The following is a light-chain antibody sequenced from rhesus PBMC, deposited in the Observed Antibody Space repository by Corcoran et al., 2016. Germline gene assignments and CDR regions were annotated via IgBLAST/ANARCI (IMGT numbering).Light chain of an antibody. V-gene: IGKV3-24*04. CDR2: GAS. CDR3: QQSTNLAPLT. Sequence: TVLTQSPATLSLSPGERATLSCRASHNIATYLGWSHQKPGQAPRLLIYGASNRATGIPDRLSGSGSGTDFILTISSLEPEDVGLYYCQQSTNLAPLTFGGGTKVEI. CDR1: HNIATY. J-gene: IGKJ4*01.